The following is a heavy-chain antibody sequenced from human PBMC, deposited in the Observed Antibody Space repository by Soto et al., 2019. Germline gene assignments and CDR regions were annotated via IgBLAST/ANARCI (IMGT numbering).Heavy chain of an antibody. CDR3: VHHGRVPYYHDF. J-gene: IGHJ4*02. CDR2: IFYSGST. V-gene: IGHV4-4*02. CDR1: GGSLSSSSW. Sequence: SKTLSLTCAVSGGSLSSSSWWSWVRQPPGKTVEWLGEIFYSGSTKYNPSLNSRVTISXXXSXXXXSLXLSPXTAXDTAGYYCVHHGRVPYYHDFWGQGMLVTVSP.